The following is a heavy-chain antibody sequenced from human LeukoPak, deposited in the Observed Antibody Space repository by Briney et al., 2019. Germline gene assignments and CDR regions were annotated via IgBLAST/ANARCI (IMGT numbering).Heavy chain of an antibody. D-gene: IGHD3-22*01. CDR3: ARDSYDSSGYAFDI. CDR2: IYGAGST. CDR1: GFTFSSYG. V-gene: IGHV3-53*01. Sequence: GRSLRLSCAASGFTFSSYGVHWVRQAPGKGLEWVSVIYGAGSTYYADSVKGRFTISRDNSKNTLYLQMNSLRAEDTAMYYCARDSYDSSGYAFDIWGQGTMVTVSS. J-gene: IGHJ3*02.